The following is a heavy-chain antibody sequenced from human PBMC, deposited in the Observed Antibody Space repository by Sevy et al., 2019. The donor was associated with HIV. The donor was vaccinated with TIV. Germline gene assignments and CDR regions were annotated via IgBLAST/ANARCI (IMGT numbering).Heavy chain of an antibody. Sequence: SESLSLTCTVTGDSMNTYYWAWIRQPPGKSLEWVGYILYSGSTEYSPSLKSRVTMALDKSKNEVSLRLSSVTAADTAVYYCARMVTGDNWFDPWGQGRLVIVSS. CDR2: ILYSGST. CDR1: GDSMNTYY. V-gene: IGHV4-59*01. D-gene: IGHD2-21*02. J-gene: IGHJ5*02. CDR3: ARMVTGDNWFDP.